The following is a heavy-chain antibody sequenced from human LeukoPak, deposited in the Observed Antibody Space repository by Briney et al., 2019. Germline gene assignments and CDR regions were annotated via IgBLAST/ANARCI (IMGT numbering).Heavy chain of an antibody. CDR1: GYTFTSYD. CDR2: MNPNSGNT. Sequence: GASVKVSCKAFGYTFTSYDINWVRQATGQGLEWMGWMNPNSGNTGYAQKFQGRVTITADESTSTAYMELSSLRSEDTAVYYCVYCSSTTSPYYYYYYYMDVWGKGTTVTVSS. D-gene: IGHD2-2*01. J-gene: IGHJ6*03. V-gene: IGHV1-8*01. CDR3: VYCSSTTSPYYYYYYYMDV.